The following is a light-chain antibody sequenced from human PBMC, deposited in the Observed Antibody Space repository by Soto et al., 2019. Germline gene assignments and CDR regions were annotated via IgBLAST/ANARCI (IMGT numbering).Light chain of an antibody. CDR3: CSYAGSYHFV. CDR1: SSDVGGYNY. CDR2: DVD. J-gene: IGLJ1*01. V-gene: IGLV2-11*01. Sequence: QSVLTQPRSVSGSPGQSVTISCTGTSSDVGGYNYVSWYQHHPGKAPKLMIYDVDKRPSGVPGRFSGSKSGNTASLTISGLQAEDEADYYCCSYAGSYHFVFGTGTKFT.